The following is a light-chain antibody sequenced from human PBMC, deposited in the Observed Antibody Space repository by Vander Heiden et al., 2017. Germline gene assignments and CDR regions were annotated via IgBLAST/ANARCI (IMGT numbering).Light chain of an antibody. J-gene: IGKJ2*01. V-gene: IGKV2-28*01. CDR1: QSLLHSNGYNY. CDR3: MQALQTPYT. CDR2: LGS. Sequence: DIVITRSPLSLPVTPGEPASISCRSSQSLLHSNGYNYLDWYLQKPGQSPQLLIYLGSNRASGVPDRFSGSGAGTDFTLKISRVEAEDVGVYYCMQALQTPYTFGQGTKLEIK.